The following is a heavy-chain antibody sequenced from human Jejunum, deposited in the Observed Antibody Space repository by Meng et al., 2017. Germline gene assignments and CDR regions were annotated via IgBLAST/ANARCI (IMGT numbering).Heavy chain of an antibody. CDR1: GDSISSNNR. CDR3: ARDWGCRDGYCFSGLLEF. CDR2: IYHSGDT. D-gene: IGHD2-15*01. Sequence: QVQLQASGPGLVRPSGTLTLTCSVSGDSISSNNRWTWVRQPPGRGLEWIGEIYHSGDTNYNPSLTSPVTISVDKSKNQFTLRLNSVTAADTAIYYCARDWGCRDGYCFSGLLEFWGQGILVTVSS. J-gene: IGHJ4*02. V-gene: IGHV4-4*02.